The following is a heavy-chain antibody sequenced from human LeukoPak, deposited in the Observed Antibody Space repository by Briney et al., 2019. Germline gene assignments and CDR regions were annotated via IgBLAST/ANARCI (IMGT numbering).Heavy chain of an antibody. V-gene: IGHV1-2*02. Sequence: ASVKVSCKASGYTFTDYYIHWVRQAPGQGLEWMGWINPNGGGSNNAQKFQGRVTMTRDTSISTAYMELSSLRSGDTAVFYCARRGDNEGYDYWGQGTLVTVSS. CDR2: INPNGGGS. J-gene: IGHJ4*02. CDR3: ARRGDNEGYDY. D-gene: IGHD1-1*01. CDR1: GYTFTDYY.